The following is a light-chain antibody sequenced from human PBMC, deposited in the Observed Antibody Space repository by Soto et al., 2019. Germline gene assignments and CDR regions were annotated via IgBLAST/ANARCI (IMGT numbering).Light chain of an antibody. CDR3: SSYTSSGTYV. V-gene: IGLV2-14*03. Sequence: QSALTQSASVSGSPGQSITISCAGTSSDAGGYNYVSWYQQHPGKAPKLMIYDVINRPSGVSDRFSGSKSGNSASLTISGLQAQDEADYYCSSYTSSGTYVFGTGTKVTVL. CDR2: DVI. CDR1: SSDAGGYNY. J-gene: IGLJ1*01.